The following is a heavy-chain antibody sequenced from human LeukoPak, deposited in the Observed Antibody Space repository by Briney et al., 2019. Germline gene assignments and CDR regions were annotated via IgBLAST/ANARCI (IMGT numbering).Heavy chain of an antibody. J-gene: IGHJ4*02. CDR2: INPKSGGT. V-gene: IGHV1-2*02. Sequence: ASVKVSCKVSGYTFSGYHIHWVRQAPGQGLEWMGLINPKSGGTNYGQKFQDRVTMTRDTSINTAHMELSSLRSDDTAVYYCARSRDFYDSSGYYRFYFDFWGQGTLVTVSS. D-gene: IGHD3-22*01. CDR3: ARSRDFYDSSGYYRFYFDF. CDR1: GYTFSGYH.